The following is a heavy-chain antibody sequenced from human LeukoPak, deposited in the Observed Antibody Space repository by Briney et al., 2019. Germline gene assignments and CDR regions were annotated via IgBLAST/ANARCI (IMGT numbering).Heavy chain of an antibody. Sequence: GGSLRLSCAASGFTFSTYAMTWVRQAPGKGLEWVSSISISSNYIYYTDSVKGRFTISRDNAKNSLYLQMNSLRAEDTAVYYCARGSRYGVVERDAFDIWGQGTMVTVSS. V-gene: IGHV3-21*01. D-gene: IGHD3-3*01. CDR2: ISISSNYI. J-gene: IGHJ3*02. CDR1: GFTFSTYA. CDR3: ARGSRYGVVERDAFDI.